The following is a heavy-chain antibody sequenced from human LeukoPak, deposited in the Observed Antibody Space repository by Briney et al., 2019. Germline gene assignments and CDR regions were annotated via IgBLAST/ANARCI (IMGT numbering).Heavy chain of an antibody. CDR2: IYYSGST. CDR3: ASYIMNAFDI. V-gene: IGHV4-39*01. CDR1: GGSISSSSYY. Sequence: PSETLSLTCTVSGGSISSSSYYWGWIRQPPGKGLEWIGSIYYSGSTYYNPSLKSRVTISVDTSKNQFSLKLSSVTAAGTAVYYCASYIMNAFDIWGQGTMVTVSS. D-gene: IGHD3-16*01. J-gene: IGHJ3*02.